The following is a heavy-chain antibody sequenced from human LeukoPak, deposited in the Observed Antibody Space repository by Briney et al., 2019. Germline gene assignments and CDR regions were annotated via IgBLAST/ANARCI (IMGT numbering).Heavy chain of an antibody. CDR1: GGSFSGYY. CDR2: INHSGST. Sequence: SETLSLTCAVYGGSFSGYYWGWIRQPPGKGLEWIGEINHSGSTNYNPSLKSRVTISVDTSKNQFSLKLSSVTAAGTAVYYCARGTPRYSGYDRNMYYFDYWGQGTLVSVSS. J-gene: IGHJ4*02. V-gene: IGHV4-34*01. D-gene: IGHD5-12*01. CDR3: ARGTPRYSGYDRNMYYFDY.